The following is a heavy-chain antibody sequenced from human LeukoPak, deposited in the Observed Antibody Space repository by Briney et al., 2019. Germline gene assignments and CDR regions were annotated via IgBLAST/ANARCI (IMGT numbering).Heavy chain of an antibody. D-gene: IGHD3-10*01. V-gene: IGHV4-34*01. CDR1: GGSFSGYY. Sequence: PSETLSLTCAVYGGSFSGYYWSWIRQPPGKGLEWIGEINHSGSTNYNPSLKSRVTISVDTSKNQFSLKLSSVTAADTAVYYCARTRYYYNSRSYGAPYYFDYCGQGTLVTVSS. J-gene: IGHJ4*02. CDR3: ARTRYYYNSRSYGAPYYFDY. CDR2: INHSGST.